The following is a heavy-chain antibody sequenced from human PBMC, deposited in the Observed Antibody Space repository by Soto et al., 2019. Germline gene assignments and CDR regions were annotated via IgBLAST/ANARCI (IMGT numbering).Heavy chain of an antibody. CDR1: GFTFSSYG. D-gene: IGHD6-6*01. CDR3: ARDMTEVIAARSQNWFDP. V-gene: IGHV3-33*01. Sequence: VGSLRLSCAASGFTFSSYGMHWVRQAPGKGLEWVAVIWYDGSNKYYADSVKGRFTISRDNSKNTLYLQMNSLRAEDTAVYYCARDMTEVIAARSQNWFDPWGQGTLVTVSS. CDR2: IWYDGSNK. J-gene: IGHJ5*02.